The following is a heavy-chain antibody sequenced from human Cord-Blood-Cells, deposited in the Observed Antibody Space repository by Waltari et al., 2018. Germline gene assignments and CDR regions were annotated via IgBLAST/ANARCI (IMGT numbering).Heavy chain of an antibody. CDR2: IYYSGRT. D-gene: IGHD6-6*01. CDR1: GGSISSSSYY. CDR3: ASEYSSSSNWFDP. V-gene: IGHV4-39*01. Sequence: QLQLQESGPGLLKPSETLSLTCTVSGGSISSSSYYWAWNRQPPGKGQEWIGSIYYSGRTYYNPSLKSRVTISVDTSKNQFSLKLSSVTAADTAVYYCASEYSSSSNWFDPWGQGTLVTVSS. J-gene: IGHJ5*02.